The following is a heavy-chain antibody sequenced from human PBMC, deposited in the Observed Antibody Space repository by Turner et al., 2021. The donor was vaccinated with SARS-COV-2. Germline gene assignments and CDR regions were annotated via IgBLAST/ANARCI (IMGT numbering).Heavy chain of an antibody. CDR3: ASQQLFGYYFDH. V-gene: IGHV4-30-4*01. CDR1: GASFSSGDYY. D-gene: IGHD6-13*01. J-gene: IGHJ4*02. CDR2: IYYSGST. Sequence: QVQLQESGPGVVKPSQTLAPTCAVSGASFSSGDYYWTGIRQPPGKGLEWIGYIYYSGSTFYNPSLKSRVTISLDTSKNQFSLKLSSVTAADTAVYYCASQQLFGYYFDHWGQGTLVTVSS.